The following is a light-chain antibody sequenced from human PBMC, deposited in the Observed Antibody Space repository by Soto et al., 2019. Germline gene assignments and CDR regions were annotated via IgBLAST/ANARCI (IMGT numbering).Light chain of an antibody. CDR1: SRDVGNYNL. CDR3: CSYAGSSTVV. J-gene: IGLJ2*01. CDR2: EDT. V-gene: IGLV2-23*01. Sequence: QSVRTQPSSLSVSRGQSITISFTGTSRDVGNYNLVSWYQQYPGKAPKLMIYEDTKRPSGVSHRFSGSKSGNTASLTISGLQPEDEAGYYCCSYAGSSTVVFGGGTKVTVL.